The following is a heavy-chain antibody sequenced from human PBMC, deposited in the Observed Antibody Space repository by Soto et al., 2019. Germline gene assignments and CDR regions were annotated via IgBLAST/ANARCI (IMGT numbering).Heavy chain of an antibody. CDR3: ARDKVVPAAKPYYYYGMDV. D-gene: IGHD2-2*01. Sequence: EVQLVESGGGLVKPGGSLRLSCAASGFTFSSYSMNWVRQAPGKGLEWVSSISSSSSYIYYADSVKGRFTISRDNAKNSLYLQMNSLRAEDTAVYYCARDKVVPAAKPYYYYGMDVWGHGTTVTVS. CDR2: ISSSSSYI. J-gene: IGHJ6*02. V-gene: IGHV3-21*01. CDR1: GFTFSSYS.